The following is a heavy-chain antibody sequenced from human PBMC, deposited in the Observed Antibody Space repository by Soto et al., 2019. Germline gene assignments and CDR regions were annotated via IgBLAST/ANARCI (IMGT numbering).Heavy chain of an antibody. D-gene: IGHD3-3*01. J-gene: IGHJ5*02. CDR3: ARLPVYDFWSVYPYNWFDP. Sequence: SETLSLTCTVSGGSISSSSYYWGWIRQPPGKGLEWIGSIYYSGSTYYNPSLKSRVTISVDTSKNQFSLKLSSVTAADTAVYYCARLPVYDFWSVYPYNWFDPWGQGTLVTVSS. V-gene: IGHV4-39*01. CDR2: IYYSGST. CDR1: GGSISSSSYY.